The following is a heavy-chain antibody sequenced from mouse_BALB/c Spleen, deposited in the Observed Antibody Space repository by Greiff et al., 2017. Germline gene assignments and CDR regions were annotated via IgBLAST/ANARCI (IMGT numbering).Heavy chain of an antibody. V-gene: IGHV5-6*01. Sequence: EVKVVESGGDLVKPGGSLKLSCAASGFTFSSYGMSWVRQTPDKRLEWVATISSGGSYTYYPDSVKGRFTISRDNAKNTLYLQMSSLKSEDTAMYYCARQGDGYYAWFAYWGQGTLVTVSA. CDR1: GFTFSSYG. CDR3: ARQGDGYYAWFAY. CDR2: ISSGGSYT. D-gene: IGHD2-3*01. J-gene: IGHJ3*01.